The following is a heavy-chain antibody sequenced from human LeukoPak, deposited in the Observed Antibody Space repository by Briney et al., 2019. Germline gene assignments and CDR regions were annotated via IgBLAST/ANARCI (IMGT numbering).Heavy chain of an antibody. J-gene: IGHJ3*02. V-gene: IGHV1-69*06. CDR2: IIPIFGTA. Sequence: SVKVSCKASGGTFSSYAISWVRQAPGQGLEWMGGIIPIFGTANYAQKFQGRVTITADKSTSTAYMELSSLRSEDTAVYYCAREGMTTVTTGALLGIWGQGTMVTVSS. CDR3: AREGMTTVTTGALLGI. D-gene: IGHD4-17*01. CDR1: GGTFSSYA.